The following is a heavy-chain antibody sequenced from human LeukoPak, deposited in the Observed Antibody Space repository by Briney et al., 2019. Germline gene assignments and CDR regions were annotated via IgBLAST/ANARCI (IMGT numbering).Heavy chain of an antibody. V-gene: IGHV4-59*12. CDR3: AREDAEQMDNSFDI. CDR1: GGSISSYY. D-gene: IGHD5-24*01. Sequence: TPSETLSLTCTVSGGSISSYYWSWIRQPPGKGLEWIGYIYYSGSTNYNPSLKSRVTISVDTSKNQFSLKLRSVTAADTAVYYCAREDAEQMDNSFDIWGQGTMVTVSS. J-gene: IGHJ3*02. CDR2: IYYSGST.